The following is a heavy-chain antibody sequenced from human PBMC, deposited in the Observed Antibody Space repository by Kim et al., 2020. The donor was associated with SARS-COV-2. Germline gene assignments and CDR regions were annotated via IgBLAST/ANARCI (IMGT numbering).Heavy chain of an antibody. J-gene: IGHJ4*02. D-gene: IGHD1-26*01. V-gene: IGHV4-38-2*02. CDR2: IYHSGST. CDR3: ARFSGSYYFDY. Sequence: SETLSLTCTVSGYSISSGYYWGWIRQPPGKGLEWIGSIYHSGSTYYNPTLRSRVTISVDTSKNQFSLKVSSVTAADTAVYYCARFSGSYYFDYWGQGTLVTVAS. CDR1: GYSISSGYY.